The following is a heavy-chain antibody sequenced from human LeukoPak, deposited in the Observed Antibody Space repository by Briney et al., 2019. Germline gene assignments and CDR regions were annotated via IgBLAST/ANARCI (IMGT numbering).Heavy chain of an antibody. V-gene: IGHV3-23*01. CDR3: ARDRSGPGYHFDY. CDR2: VSVSCDWT. Sequence: GGSLRLFCDASGFTFSSYYLVWVPRASGKGLEWVSVVSVSCDWTYYADSVKGRFTISRDNPKNTLYLQMNSLRPEATAVYFCARDRSGPGYHFDYWGQGTLVTVSS. D-gene: IGHD1-1*01. J-gene: IGHJ4*02. CDR1: GFTFSSYY.